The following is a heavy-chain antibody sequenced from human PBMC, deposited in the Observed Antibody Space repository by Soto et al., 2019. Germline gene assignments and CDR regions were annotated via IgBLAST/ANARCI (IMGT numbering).Heavy chain of an antibody. Sequence: GGSLRLSCAASGFTFSSYAMIWVRQAPGKGLEWVSAISGSGGSTYYADSVKGRFTISRDNSKNTLYLQMNSLRAEDTAVYYCAKAGLKYYDILTGPDYWGQGTLVTVSS. J-gene: IGHJ4*02. D-gene: IGHD3-9*01. CDR1: GFTFSSYA. CDR3: AKAGLKYYDILTGPDY. CDR2: ISGSGGST. V-gene: IGHV3-23*01.